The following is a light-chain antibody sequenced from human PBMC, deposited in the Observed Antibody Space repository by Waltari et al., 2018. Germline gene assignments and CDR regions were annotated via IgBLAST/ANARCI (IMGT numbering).Light chain of an antibody. CDR2: WAS. V-gene: IGKV4-1*01. Sequence: DLVMTQSPDSLAVSLGERATLNCKSSQSVLYSSNNKNYLGWYQQKQGQPPKLLIHWASTRESGVPDRFSGSGSGTDFTLTISSLQAEDVAVYYCQQYYSIPLTFGGGTRVEIK. J-gene: IGKJ4*01. CDR3: QQYYSIPLT. CDR1: QSVLYSSNNKNY.